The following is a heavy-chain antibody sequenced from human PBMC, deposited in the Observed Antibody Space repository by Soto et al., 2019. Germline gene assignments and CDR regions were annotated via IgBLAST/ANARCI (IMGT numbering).Heavy chain of an antibody. V-gene: IGHV3-21*01. Sequence: EVQLVESGGGLVKPGGSLRLSCAASGFTFSSYSMNWVRQAPGKGLEWVSSISSSSSYIYYADSVKGRFTISRDNAKNSLYLQMNSLRAEDTAVYYCARDRAQAPIYYFDYWGQGTLVTVSS. CDR2: ISSSSSYI. CDR3: ARDRAQAPIYYFDY. CDR1: GFTFSSYS. J-gene: IGHJ4*02. D-gene: IGHD1-26*01.